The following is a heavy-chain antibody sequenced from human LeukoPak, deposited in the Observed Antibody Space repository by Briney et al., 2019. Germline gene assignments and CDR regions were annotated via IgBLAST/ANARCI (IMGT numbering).Heavy chain of an antibody. CDR3: ARADGSRFGEFSYGMDV. Sequence: SVTVSCKASGGTFSSYAISWVRQAPGQGLEWMGGIIPIFGTANYAQKFQGRVTITADESTSTAYMELSSLRSEDTAVYYCARADGSRFGEFSYGMDVWGQGTTVTVSS. V-gene: IGHV1-69*13. D-gene: IGHD3-10*01. J-gene: IGHJ6*02. CDR1: GGTFSSYA. CDR2: IIPIFGTA.